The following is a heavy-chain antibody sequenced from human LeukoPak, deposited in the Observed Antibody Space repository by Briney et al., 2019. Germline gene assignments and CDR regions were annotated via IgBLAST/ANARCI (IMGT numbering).Heavy chain of an antibody. J-gene: IGHJ4*02. CDR1: GYSISSGYY. D-gene: IGHD3-10*01. CDR3: ARGLGNIISYFDY. V-gene: IGHV4-4*07. CDR2: IYTSGST. Sequence: PSETLSLTCTVSGYSISSGYYWSWIRQPAGKGLEWIGRIYTSGSTNYNPSLKSRVTMSVDTSKNQFSLKLSSVTAADTAVYYCARGLGNIISYFDYWGQGTLVTVSS.